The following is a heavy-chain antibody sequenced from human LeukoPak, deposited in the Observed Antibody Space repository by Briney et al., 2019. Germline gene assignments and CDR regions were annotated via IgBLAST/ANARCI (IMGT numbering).Heavy chain of an antibody. V-gene: IGHV1-8*01. Sequence: ASVKVSCKASGYTFTIYDINWVRQATGQGLEWMGWMNPNSGSTGYAQKFQGRVTMTRNTSISTAYMELSSLRSEDTAVYYCAIVATTQNSAEYFQHWGQGTLVTVSS. J-gene: IGHJ1*01. CDR2: MNPNSGST. CDR3: AIVATTQNSAEYFQH. D-gene: IGHD5-12*01. CDR1: GYTFTIYD.